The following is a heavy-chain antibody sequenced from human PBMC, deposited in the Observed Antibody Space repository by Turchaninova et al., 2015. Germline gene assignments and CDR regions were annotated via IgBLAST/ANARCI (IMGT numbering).Heavy chain of an antibody. Sequence: VESGGGLVQPGGSLRLSCAASGIPLSGYEVHWVRQAPGKGMEWISSITGSGNYIYYADSVQGRFTISRDNAKNSLFLQMNDLRDDDTAVYYCARGGFYSSGSFYDYWGQGALVTVSS. D-gene: IGHD3-10*01. J-gene: IGHJ4*02. V-gene: IGHV3-48*03. CDR2: ITGSGNYI. CDR1: GIPLSGYE. CDR3: ARGGFYSSGSFYDY.